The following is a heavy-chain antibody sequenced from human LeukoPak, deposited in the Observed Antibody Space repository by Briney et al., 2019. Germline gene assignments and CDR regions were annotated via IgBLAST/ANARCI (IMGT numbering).Heavy chain of an antibody. Sequence: PGGSLRLSCAASGFTFSRYSMNWVRQAPGKGPQWVSYISSSSSAIYYADSVRGRFTISRDNAKTSLYLQMNSLRDEDTAVYYCARDGEMATNPYYFDYWGQGTLVTVSS. J-gene: IGHJ4*02. CDR3: ARDGEMATNPYYFDY. D-gene: IGHD5-24*01. CDR1: GFTFSRYS. V-gene: IGHV3-48*02. CDR2: ISSSSSAI.